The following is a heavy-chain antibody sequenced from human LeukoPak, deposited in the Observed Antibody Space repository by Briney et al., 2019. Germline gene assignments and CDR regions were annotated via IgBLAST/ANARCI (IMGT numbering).Heavy chain of an antibody. CDR1: GFTFSSYW. CDR2: INSDESST. J-gene: IGHJ5*02. Sequence: PGGSLRLSCAASGFTFSSYWMHWVRQAPGKGLVWVSRINSDESSTSYADSVKGRFTISRDNAKNTLYLQMNSLRAEDTAVYYCARGGRGIVGATAWFDPWGQGTLVTVSS. V-gene: IGHV3-74*01. D-gene: IGHD1-26*01. CDR3: ARGGRGIVGATAWFDP.